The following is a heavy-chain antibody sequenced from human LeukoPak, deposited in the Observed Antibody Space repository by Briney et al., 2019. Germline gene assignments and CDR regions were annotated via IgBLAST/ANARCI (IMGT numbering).Heavy chain of an antibody. Sequence: GGSLRLSCAASGFTFSSYAMHWVRQAPGKGLEWVSTSGGSTYDADSVKGRFTISRDNSRNTLYLQMNSLRAEDTAVYYCAKGFYGSRYWYFDRWGRGTLVTVSS. CDR2: SGGST. D-gene: IGHD3-10*01. V-gene: IGHV3-23*01. J-gene: IGHJ2*01. CDR3: AKGFYGSRYWYFDR. CDR1: GFTFSSYA.